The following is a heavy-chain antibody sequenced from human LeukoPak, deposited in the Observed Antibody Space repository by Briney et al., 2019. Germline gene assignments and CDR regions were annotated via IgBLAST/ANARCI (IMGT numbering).Heavy chain of an antibody. CDR3: ARDCAYRSGIWYYYYMDV. D-gene: IGHD3-10*01. CDR2: IKQDGSEK. J-gene: IGHJ6*03. Sequence: GGSLRLSCAASGFTFSSYWMSWVRQAPGKGLEWVANIKQDGSEKYYVDSVKGRFTISRDNAKNSLYLQMNSLRPEDTAVYYCARDCAYRSGIWYYYYMDVWGKGTTVTVSS. CDR1: GFTFSSYW. V-gene: IGHV3-7*01.